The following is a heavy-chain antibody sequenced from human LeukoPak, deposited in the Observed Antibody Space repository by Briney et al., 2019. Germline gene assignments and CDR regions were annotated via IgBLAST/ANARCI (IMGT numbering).Heavy chain of an antibody. CDR3: ARVVYGSGSYYRFFDY. J-gene: IGHJ4*02. Sequence: GGSLRLSCSASGFTFSSYSMNWVRQAPGKGLEWVSYITSSSSTIYYADFVKGRFTISRDNAKNSLYLQMNSLRPEDTAVYYCARVVYGSGSYYRFFDYWGQGTLVTVSS. CDR1: GFTFSSYS. D-gene: IGHD3-10*01. CDR2: ITSSSSTI. V-gene: IGHV3-48*01.